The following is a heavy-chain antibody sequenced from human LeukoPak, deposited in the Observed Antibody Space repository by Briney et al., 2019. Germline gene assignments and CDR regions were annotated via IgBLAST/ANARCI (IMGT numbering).Heavy chain of an antibody. V-gene: IGHV4-4*02. J-gene: IGHJ4*02. D-gene: IGHD3-10*01. CDR3: ARVDYYGSGIYFDY. CDR2: IYHSGST. Sequence: PSETLSLTCAVSGGSISSSNWWSWVRPPPGKGLEWIGEIYHSGSTNYNPSLKSRVTISVDKSKNQFSLKLSSVTAADTAVYYCARVDYYGSGIYFDYWGQGTLVTVSS. CDR1: GGSISSSNW.